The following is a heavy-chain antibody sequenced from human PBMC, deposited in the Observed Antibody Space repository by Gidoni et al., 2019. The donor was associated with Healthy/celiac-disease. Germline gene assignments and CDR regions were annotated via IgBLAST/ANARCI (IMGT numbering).Heavy chain of an antibody. Sequence: EVQLVESGGGWVQPGGSLRLSCAASGFTFSSYWMSWVRQAPGNGLEWVANIKQDGSEKYYVDSVKGRFTISRDNAKNSLYLQMNSLRAEDTAVYYCARDPFSEVGATEGAFDYWGQGTLVTVSS. CDR3: ARDPFSEVGATEGAFDY. CDR2: IKQDGSEK. D-gene: IGHD1-26*01. J-gene: IGHJ4*02. V-gene: IGHV3-7*04. CDR1: GFTFSSYW.